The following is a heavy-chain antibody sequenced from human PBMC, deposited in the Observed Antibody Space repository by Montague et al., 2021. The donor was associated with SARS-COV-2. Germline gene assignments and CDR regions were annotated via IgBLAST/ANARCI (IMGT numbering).Heavy chain of an antibody. CDR3: VREGDNGYNDLDY. J-gene: IGHJ4*02. CDR2: ISGTGADR. CDR1: GFTFSRYW. D-gene: IGHD5-18*01. Sequence: SLRLSCAASGFTFSRYWMSWVRQAPGRGLECVGVISGTGADRHYAHSVEGRFTISRDNSKNTLYLQMTSLRVEDSALYYCVREGDNGYNDLDYWGQGTLVTVSS. V-gene: IGHV3-30*03.